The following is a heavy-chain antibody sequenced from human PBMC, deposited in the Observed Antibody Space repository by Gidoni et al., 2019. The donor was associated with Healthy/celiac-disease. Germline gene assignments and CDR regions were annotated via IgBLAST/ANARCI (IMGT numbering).Heavy chain of an antibody. Sequence: QVQLQESGPVLVKPSQTLSLTCPVSGGSISRFHCSWIRQPPGKGLEWIGYIYYSGSTNYNPSLKSRVTISVDTSKNQFSLKLSSVTAADTAVYYCARVLWFGELLGAFDIWGQGTMVTVSS. D-gene: IGHD3-10*01. CDR3: ARVLWFGELLGAFDI. J-gene: IGHJ3*02. CDR2: IYYSGST. CDR1: GGSISRFH. V-gene: IGHV4-59*01.